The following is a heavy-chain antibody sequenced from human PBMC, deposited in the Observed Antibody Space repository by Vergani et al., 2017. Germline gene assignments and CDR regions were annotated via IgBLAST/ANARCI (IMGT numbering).Heavy chain of an antibody. CDR3: AIASPGGSGSYNAFDI. D-gene: IGHD3-10*01. CDR1: GGSISSSNW. V-gene: IGHV4-4*02. CDR2: IYHSGST. Sequence: QVQLQESGPGLVKPSGTLFLTCAVSGGSISSSNWWSWVRQPPGKGLEWIGEIYHSGSTNYNPALKSRVTISVDKSKNQFSLKLSSVTAADTAVYYCAIASPGGSGSYNAFDIWGQGTMVTVSS. J-gene: IGHJ3*02.